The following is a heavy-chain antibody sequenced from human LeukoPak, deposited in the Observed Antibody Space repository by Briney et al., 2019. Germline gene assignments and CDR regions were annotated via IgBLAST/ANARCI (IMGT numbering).Heavy chain of an antibody. CDR1: DYSISSGYY. Sequence: KPSETLSLTCTVSDYSISSGYYWGWIRQPPGMGLEWIGSMYHSGSAYYNPSLKSRVTISVDTSKNQFSLKLSSVTAADTAVYYCARGGIVGAMAFDYWGQGTLVTVSS. D-gene: IGHD1-26*01. V-gene: IGHV4-38-2*02. CDR3: ARGGIVGAMAFDY. CDR2: MYHSGSA. J-gene: IGHJ4*02.